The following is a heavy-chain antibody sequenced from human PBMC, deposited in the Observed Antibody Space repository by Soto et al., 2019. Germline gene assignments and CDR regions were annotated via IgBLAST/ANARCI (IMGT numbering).Heavy chain of an antibody. CDR3: GRVVIKMAIQSIES. CDR2: VNPGGIT. Sequence: SETLSRTCAVYGGSLSGYYWTCIRQPPGKGLEWIVEVNPGGITNYIPSVKSRLTISLDTSKKQVSLEMTSVTAADTAVYYCGRVVIKMAIQSIESWGQGTLVTVSS. CDR1: GGSLSGYY. V-gene: IGHV4-34*01. J-gene: IGHJ4*02.